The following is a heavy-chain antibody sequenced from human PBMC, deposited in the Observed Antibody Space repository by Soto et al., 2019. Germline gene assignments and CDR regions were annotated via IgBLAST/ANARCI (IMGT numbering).Heavy chain of an antibody. V-gene: IGHV4-34*01. CDR3: ARVDSSSWLYYYYYYYMDV. Sequence: SETLSLTWAVYGGSFSGYYWSWIRQPPGKGLEWIGEINHSGSTNYNPSLKSRVTISVDTSKNQFSLKLSSVTAADTAVYYCARVDSSSWLYYYYYYYMDVWGKGTTVTVSS. D-gene: IGHD6-13*01. CDR1: GGSFSGYY. J-gene: IGHJ6*03. CDR2: INHSGST.